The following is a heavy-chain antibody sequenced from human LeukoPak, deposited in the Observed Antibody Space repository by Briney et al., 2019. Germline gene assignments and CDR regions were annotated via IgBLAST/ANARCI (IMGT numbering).Heavy chain of an antibody. V-gene: IGHV1-3*01. CDR3: VRGAPIRVTGAATFDP. D-gene: IGHD6-19*01. J-gene: IGHJ5*02. CDR2: INAGNGNI. CDR1: GYTFTTYA. Sequence: AASVKVSCTTSGYTFTTYAIHWVRQAPGQRLEWMGWINAGNGNIKYSQKFQGRVTITRDTSASTAYMELSSLRSEDTAVYYCVRGAPIRVTGAATFDPWGQGTLVTVSS.